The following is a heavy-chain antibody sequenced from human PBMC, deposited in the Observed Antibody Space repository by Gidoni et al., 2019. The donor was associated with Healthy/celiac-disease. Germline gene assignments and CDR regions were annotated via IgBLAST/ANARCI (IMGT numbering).Heavy chain of an antibody. CDR3: ARDPTPLWGLDY. CDR1: GFTFSSYW. V-gene: IGHV3-74*01. J-gene: IGHJ4*02. CDR2: ISSDGSST. Sequence: EVQLLESGGGLVQPGGSLRLSCAASGFTFSSYWMHWVRQAPGKGLVWVSRISSDGSSTSYADSVKGRFTISRDNAKNTLYLQMNSLRAEDTAVYYCARDPTPLWGLDYWGQGTLVTVSS. D-gene: IGHD3-16*01.